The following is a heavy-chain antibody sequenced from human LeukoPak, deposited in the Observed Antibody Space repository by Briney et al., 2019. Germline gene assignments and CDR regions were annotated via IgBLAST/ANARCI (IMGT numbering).Heavy chain of an antibody. CDR1: EFAFSTYN. J-gene: IGHJ4*02. D-gene: IGHD4-23*01. CDR3: ARVAAGYSVNYFDY. CDR2: ISTGSGTT. Sequence: GGSLRLSCAASEFAFSTYNMNWVRQAPGKGLEWVSYISTGSGTTYYADSVKGRFTISRDNVENSLYLQMNSLRDEDTAVYYCARVAAGYSVNYFDYWGQGTLVTVSS. V-gene: IGHV3-48*02.